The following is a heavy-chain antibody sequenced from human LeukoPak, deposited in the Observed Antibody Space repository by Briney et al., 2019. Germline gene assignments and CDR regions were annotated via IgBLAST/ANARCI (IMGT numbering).Heavy chain of an antibody. CDR3: ARWQFILVDESSGYYSH. D-gene: IGHD3-22*01. CDR2: INHSGSD. J-gene: IGHJ4*02. V-gene: IGHV4-34*01. Sequence: SETLSLTCAVYSGSFCGYYWSWIRQPPGKGLEWIGEINHSGSDNYNPSLKRRVTISGDTSKNQFSLKLSSVTAADTAVYYCARWQFILVDESSGYYSHWGQGTLVTVSS. CDR1: SGSFCGYY.